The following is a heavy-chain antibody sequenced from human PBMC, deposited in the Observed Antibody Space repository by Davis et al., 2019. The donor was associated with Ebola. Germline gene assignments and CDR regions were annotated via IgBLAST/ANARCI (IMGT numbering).Heavy chain of an antibody. D-gene: IGHD6-19*01. CDR3: ARDPQWLVGFGFDY. Sequence: GESLKISCAASGFTFSSYGMHWVRQAPGKGLEWVAVIWYDGSNKYYADSVKGRFTISRDNSKNTLYLQMNSLRAEDTAVYYCARDPQWLVGFGFDYWGQGTLVTVSS. V-gene: IGHV3-33*01. CDR1: GFTFSSYG. CDR2: IWYDGSNK. J-gene: IGHJ4*02.